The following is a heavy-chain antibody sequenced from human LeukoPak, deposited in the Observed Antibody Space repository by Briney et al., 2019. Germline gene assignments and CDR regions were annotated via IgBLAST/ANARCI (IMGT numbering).Heavy chain of an antibody. CDR2: ISGGGGGT. V-gene: IGHV3-23*01. Sequence: QPGGSLRLSCAASGFTFSSYAMSWVRQAPGKGLEYVSAISGGGGGTYYADSVKGRSTISRDNSKNTLYLQMNSLRADDTAVYYCAKSTGYSTTGRDFDSWGRGTLVTVSS. CDR1: GFTFSSYA. D-gene: IGHD6-13*01. J-gene: IGHJ4*02. CDR3: AKSTGYSTTGRDFDS.